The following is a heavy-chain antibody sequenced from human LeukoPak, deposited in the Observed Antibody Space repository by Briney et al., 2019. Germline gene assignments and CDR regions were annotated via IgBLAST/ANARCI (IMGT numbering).Heavy chain of an antibody. D-gene: IGHD2-2*01. J-gene: IGHJ4*02. CDR1: GFTFSSYS. V-gene: IGHV3-21*01. CDR2: ISSSSSDI. CDR3: AKIKGKGEVVPAAIASFDY. Sequence: GGSLRLSCAASGFTFSSYSMNWVRQAPGKGLEWVSSISSSSSDIYYADSVKGRFTISRDNSKNTLYLQMNSLRAEDTAVYYCAKIKGKGEVVPAAIASFDYWGQGTLVTVSS.